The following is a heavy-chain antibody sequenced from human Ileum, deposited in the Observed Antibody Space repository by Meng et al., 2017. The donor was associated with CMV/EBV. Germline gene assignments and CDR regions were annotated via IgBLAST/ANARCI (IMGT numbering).Heavy chain of an antibody. CDR2: ISSDNKRL. CDR1: GFTFSAYV. J-gene: IGHJ4*02. D-gene: IGHD3-3*01. Sequence: GGSLRLSCAASGFTFSAYVMNWVRQAPGKGLEWVSTISSDNKRLWQADSVKGRFTISRDNTKNSLFLQMTSLRVEDTALYYCVRGRRNPYDDSGGPLGYWGQGTLVTVSS. V-gene: IGHV3-21*04. CDR3: VRGRRNPYDDSGGPLGY.